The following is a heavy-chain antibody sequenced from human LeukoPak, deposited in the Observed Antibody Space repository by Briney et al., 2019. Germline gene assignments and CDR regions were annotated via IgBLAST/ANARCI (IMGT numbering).Heavy chain of an antibody. V-gene: IGHV3-33*01. J-gene: IGHJ4*02. D-gene: IGHD2-15*01. Sequence: GGSLRLSCAASGFTFSSYGMHWVRQAPGKGLEWVALIWYDGNNKYYADSVKGRFTISRDNSKNTLYLQLNSLRAEDTAVYYCARQHCSGGDCYFFDWGQGTLVTVSP. CDR2: IWYDGNNK. CDR3: ARQHCSGGDCYFFD. CDR1: GFTFSSYG.